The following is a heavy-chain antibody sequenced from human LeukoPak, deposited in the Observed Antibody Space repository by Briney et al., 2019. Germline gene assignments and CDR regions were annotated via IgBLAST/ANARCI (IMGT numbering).Heavy chain of an antibody. CDR3: ARSHDHLWGNYPDY. CDR2: IHHDGRI. J-gene: IGHJ4*02. D-gene: IGHD3-16*02. Sequence: SETLSLTCDVSGGSIDSTNWWNWVRQPPGKGLEWIGEIHHDGRINYNPSLKSRVTLSVDKSKNQFSLRLNSETAADTAMYYCARSHDHLWGNYPDYWGQGTLVTVSS. V-gene: IGHV4/OR15-8*01. CDR1: GGSIDSTNW.